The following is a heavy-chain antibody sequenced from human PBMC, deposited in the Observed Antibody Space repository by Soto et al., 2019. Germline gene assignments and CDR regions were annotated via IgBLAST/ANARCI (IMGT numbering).Heavy chain of an antibody. Sequence: EVQLLESGGGLVQPGGSLRLSCAASGFTFNNYAMSWVRQAPGKGLEWGSTITGGGAGTSYADSVKGGFTISRDNSNNTLYRQMNSLRVEDTALYYCAKCFRNYAADNFDNWGQGTLVTVSS. CDR2: ITGGGAGT. J-gene: IGHJ4*02. D-gene: IGHD4-4*01. CDR3: AKCFRNYAADNFDN. V-gene: IGHV3-23*01. CDR1: GFTFNNYA.